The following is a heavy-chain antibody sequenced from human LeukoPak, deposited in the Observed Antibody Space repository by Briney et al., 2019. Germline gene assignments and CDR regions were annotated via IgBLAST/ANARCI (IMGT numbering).Heavy chain of an antibody. D-gene: IGHD2-2*01. CDR2: ISRSGGSI. V-gene: IGHV3-21*01. Sequence: KPGGSLRLSCAASDFTFSSHSMNWVRPAPGKGLEWVSSISRSGGSIYYADSLKGRFTISRDNAKDSLYLQMNSLRAEDTAVYFCARSLKVSAALDVFDIWGQGTMVTVSS. CDR3: ARSLKVSAALDVFDI. CDR1: DFTFSSHS. J-gene: IGHJ3*02.